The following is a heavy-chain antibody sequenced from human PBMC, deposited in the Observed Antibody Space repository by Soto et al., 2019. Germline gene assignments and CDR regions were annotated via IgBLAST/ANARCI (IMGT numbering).Heavy chain of an antibody. J-gene: IGHJ4*01. Sequence: EVQLVESGGGLVKPGESLTLSCAASGFTFSSYSMNWVRQAPGEGLEWVSSISSSSTTYTSYADSVKGRFTISRDNAKNSLYLQMNSLRAEDTAVFYCARGMSGSGLSDFEFWGHGTLVAVSS. D-gene: IGHD6-19*01. CDR2: ISSSSTTYT. V-gene: IGHV3-21*01. CDR3: ARGMSGSGLSDFEF. CDR1: GFTFSSYS.